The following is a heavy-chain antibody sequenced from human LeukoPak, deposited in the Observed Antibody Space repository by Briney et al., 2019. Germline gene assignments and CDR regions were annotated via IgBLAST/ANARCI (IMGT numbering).Heavy chain of an antibody. CDR1: GFTFTTYG. J-gene: IGHJ4*02. V-gene: IGHV3-74*01. D-gene: IGHD1-26*01. Sequence: GGSLRLSCAASGFTFTTYGMSWVRQAPGKGLVWVSRINSDGSSTSYADSVKGRFTISRDNAKNTLYLQMNSLRAEDTAVYYCASYSGSYPQGRWGQGTLVTVSS. CDR3: ASYSGSYPQGR. CDR2: INSDGSST.